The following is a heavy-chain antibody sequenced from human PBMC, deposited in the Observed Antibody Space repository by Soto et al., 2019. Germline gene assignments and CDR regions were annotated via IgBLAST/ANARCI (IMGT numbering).Heavy chain of an antibody. CDR3: ARAYGSGSYNWFDP. CDR2: IYYSGST. Sequence: SETLSLTCTVSGGSISSGGYYWSWIRQHPGKGLEWIGYIYYSGSTYYNPSLKSRVTISVDTSKNQFSLKLSSVTAADTAVYYCARAYGSGSYNWFDPWGQGTLVTVSS. D-gene: IGHD3-10*01. CDR1: GGSISSGGYY. J-gene: IGHJ5*02. V-gene: IGHV4-31*03.